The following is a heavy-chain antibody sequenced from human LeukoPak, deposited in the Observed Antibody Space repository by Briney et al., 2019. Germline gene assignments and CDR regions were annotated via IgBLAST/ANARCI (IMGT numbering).Heavy chain of an antibody. CDR1: GYTFTSYG. CDR2: ISAYNGNT. CDR3: ARELYYYDSSGYSNWFDP. J-gene: IGHJ5*02. V-gene: IGHV1-18*01. D-gene: IGHD3-22*01. Sequence: ASVKVSCKASGYTFTSYGISWVRQAPGQGLEWMGWISAYNGNTNYAQKLQGRVTMTTDTSTSTAYMELRSLRSDDTAMYYCARELYYYDSSGYSNWFDPWGQGTLVTVSS.